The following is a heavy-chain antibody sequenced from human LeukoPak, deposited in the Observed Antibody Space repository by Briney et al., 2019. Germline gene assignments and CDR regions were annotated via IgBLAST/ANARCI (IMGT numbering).Heavy chain of an antibody. J-gene: IGHJ4*02. CDR3: ANGGYDVLTGLDY. V-gene: IGHV3-23*01. D-gene: IGHD3-9*01. CDR1: GSTFSSYV. CDR2: ISGSGGNT. Sequence: TGGSLRLSCAASGSTFSSYVMSWVRQAPGKGLEWVSVISGSGGNTFYADSVKGRFTISRDNSKNTLYLQMNSLRADDTAVYFCANGGYDVLTGLDYWGQGTLVTVSS.